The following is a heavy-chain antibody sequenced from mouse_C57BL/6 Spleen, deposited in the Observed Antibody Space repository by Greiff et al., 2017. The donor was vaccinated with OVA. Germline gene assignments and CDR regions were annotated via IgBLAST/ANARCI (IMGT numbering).Heavy chain of an antibody. CDR2: IYLGDGDT. CDR3: ARWDYGSNFDY. J-gene: IGHJ2*01. CDR1: GYAFSSYW. Sequence: QVQLQQSGAELVKPGASVKISCKASGYAFSSYWMNLVKQRPGKGLERIGQIYLGDGDTNYNGKVKGKATLTADKSSSTAYMQLSSLTSKDSAVYFCARWDYGSNFDYWGQGTTLTVSS. V-gene: IGHV1-80*01. D-gene: IGHD1-1*01.